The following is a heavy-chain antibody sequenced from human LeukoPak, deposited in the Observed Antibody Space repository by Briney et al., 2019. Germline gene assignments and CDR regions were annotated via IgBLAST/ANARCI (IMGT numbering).Heavy chain of an antibody. CDR1: GESINPYY. V-gene: IGHV4-4*07. D-gene: IGHD2/OR15-2a*01. CDR3: ARSFLDYMDV. J-gene: IGHJ6*03. Sequence: PSETLSLTCTVSGESINPYYWNWIRQSAGKGLEWIGHIYKSGTTNINPPLTSRVTMSLYTSRNQFSLKLRSVTAADTAVYFCARSFLDYMDVWGKGTTVTVSS. CDR2: IYKSGTT.